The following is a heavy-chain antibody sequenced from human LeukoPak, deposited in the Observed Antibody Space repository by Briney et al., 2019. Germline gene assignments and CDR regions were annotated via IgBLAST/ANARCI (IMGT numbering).Heavy chain of an antibody. CDR3: AREGCSSTSCYGGSDY. V-gene: IGHV4-34*01. D-gene: IGHD2-2*01. CDR2: INHSGST. Sequence: SETLSLTYAVYGGSFSGYYWSWIRQPPGKGLEWIGEINHSGSTNYNPSLKSRVTISVDTSKNQFSLKLSSVTAADTAVYYCAREGCSSTSCYGGSDYWGQGTLVTVSS. CDR1: GGSFSGYY. J-gene: IGHJ4*02.